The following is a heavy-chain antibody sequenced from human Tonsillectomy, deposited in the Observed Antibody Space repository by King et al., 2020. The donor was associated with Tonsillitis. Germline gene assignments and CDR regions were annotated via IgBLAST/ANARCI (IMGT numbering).Heavy chain of an antibody. D-gene: IGHD2-15*01. CDR2: IDPSDSYS. J-gene: IGHJ5*02. Sequence: EVQLVESGAEVKKPGESLRISCKGSGYSFTSYWITWVRQMPGKGLEWMGTIDPSDSYSNYSPSFQGHVTISADKSISTAFLQWSSLKASDTAIYYCATSPPYCGFASCYSFFDPWGQGTLVTVSS. V-gene: IGHV5-10-1*03. CDR1: GYSFTSYW. CDR3: ATSPPYCGFASCYSFFDP.